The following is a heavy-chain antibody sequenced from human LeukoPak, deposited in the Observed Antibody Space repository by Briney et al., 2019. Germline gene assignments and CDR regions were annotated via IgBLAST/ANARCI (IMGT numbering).Heavy chain of an antibody. D-gene: IGHD3-10*01. J-gene: IGHJ4*02. CDR1: GGSFSGYY. Sequence: PSETLSLTCAVYGGSFSGYYWSWIRQPPGKGLEWIGEINHSGSTNYNPSLKSRVTISVDTSKNQFSLKLSSVTAADTAVYYCARVYGSGKYYFDYWGQGTLVTVSS. CDR3: ARVYGSGKYYFDY. V-gene: IGHV4-34*01. CDR2: INHSGST.